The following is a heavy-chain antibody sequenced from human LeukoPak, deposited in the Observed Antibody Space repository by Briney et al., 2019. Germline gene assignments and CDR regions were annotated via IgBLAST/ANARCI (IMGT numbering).Heavy chain of an antibody. J-gene: IGHJ4*02. CDR2: VYASGNT. V-gene: IGHV4-4*07. CDR1: GGSITPYY. CDR3: ARGNRGYETFDY. D-gene: IGHD5-12*01. Sequence: PSETLSLTCTVSGGSITPYYWSWIRQPAGKGLEWIGRVYASGNTKYNPSLKSRVTMSVDTSKSQVSLNMTSATAAGTAVYFCARGNRGYETFDYWGQGALVTVSS.